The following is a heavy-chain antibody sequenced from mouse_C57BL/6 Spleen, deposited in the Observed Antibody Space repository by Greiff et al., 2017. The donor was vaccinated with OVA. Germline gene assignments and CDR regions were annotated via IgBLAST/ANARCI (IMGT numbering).Heavy chain of an antibody. CDR2: IYPGDGDT. D-gene: IGHD1-1*01. CDR3: ARSPITTVVARDYFDY. CDR1: GYAFSSYW. J-gene: IGHJ2*01. Sequence: QVQLQQSGAELVKPGASVKISCKASGYAFSSYWMNWVKQRPGKGLEWIGQIYPGDGDTNYNGKFKGKATLTADKSSSTAYMQLSSLTSEDSAVYFCARSPITTVVARDYFDYWGQGTTLTVSS. V-gene: IGHV1-80*01.